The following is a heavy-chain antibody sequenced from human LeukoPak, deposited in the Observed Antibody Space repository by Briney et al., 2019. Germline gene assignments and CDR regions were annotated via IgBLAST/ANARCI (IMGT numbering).Heavy chain of an antibody. J-gene: IGHJ4*02. V-gene: IGHV1-46*01. CDR2: INPSGGST. CDR3: ARTRGYYFDY. Sequence: ASVKVSCKASGYSFTNYYIHWVRQAPGQGLEWMGMINPSGGSTTYAQKFQGRVTMTRDMSTSTVYMELSSLTSEDTAVYYCARTRGYYFDYWGQGTLVTASS. CDR1: GYSFTNYY.